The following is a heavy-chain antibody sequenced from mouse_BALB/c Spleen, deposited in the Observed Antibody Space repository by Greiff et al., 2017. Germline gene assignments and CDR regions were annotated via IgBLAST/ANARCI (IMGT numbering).Heavy chain of an antibody. CDR1: GFSFTSYW. CDR3: TRSLTGTGAMDY. CDR2: IYPGNSAT. J-gene: IGHJ4*01. D-gene: IGHD4-1*01. Sequence: VQLQQSGTVLARPGASVKMSCTASGFSFTSYWMHWVQQRPGQGLEWIGAIYPGNSATSYNQKLKGKAKLTAVTSASTTYMELSSLTNEDSAVYYCTRSLTGTGAMDYWGQGTSVTVSS. V-gene: IGHV1-5*01.